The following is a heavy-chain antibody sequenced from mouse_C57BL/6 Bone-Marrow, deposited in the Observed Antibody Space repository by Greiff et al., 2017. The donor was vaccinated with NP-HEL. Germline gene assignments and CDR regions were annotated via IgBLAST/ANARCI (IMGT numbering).Heavy chain of an antibody. Sequence: QVQLQQSGADLARPGASVKMSCTASGYTFTSYTMHWVKQRPGQGLEWIGYISPSSGYTKYNQKFKDKATLTADKSSSTAYMQLSSLTSEDSAVYYCARQYYGSSYPAWFAYWGQGTLVTVSA. D-gene: IGHD1-1*01. CDR1: GYTFTSYT. CDR3: ARQYYGSSYPAWFAY. J-gene: IGHJ3*01. CDR2: ISPSSGYT. V-gene: IGHV1-4*01.